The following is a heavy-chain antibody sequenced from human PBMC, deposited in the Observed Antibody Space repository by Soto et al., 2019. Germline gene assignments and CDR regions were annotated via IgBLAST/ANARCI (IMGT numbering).Heavy chain of an antibody. CDR3: ARVPRTGVVPDAENWFDP. J-gene: IGHJ5*02. D-gene: IGHD2-2*01. CDR2: INSDGSST. CDR1: GFTFSSYW. Sequence: PGGSLRLSCAASGFTFSSYWMHWVRQAPGKGLVWVSRINSDGSSTSYADSVKGRFTISRDNAKNTLYLQMNSLRAEDTAVYYCARVPRTGVVPDAENWFDPWGQGTLVTVSS. V-gene: IGHV3-74*01.